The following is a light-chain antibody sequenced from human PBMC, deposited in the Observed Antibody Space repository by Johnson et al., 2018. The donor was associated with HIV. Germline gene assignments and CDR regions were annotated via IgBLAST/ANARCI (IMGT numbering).Light chain of an antibody. Sequence: QSVLTQPPSVSAAPGQKVTISCSGIGSNIGDNYVSWYQHLPGTAPRLLIYDDIKRPSGIPDRFSGSKSGTSATLGITGLQTGDEADYYCGTWDPSLCAGHVLGTGTKVTVL. CDR2: DDI. J-gene: IGLJ1*01. CDR3: GTWDPSLCAGHV. V-gene: IGLV1-51*01. CDR1: GSNIGDNY.